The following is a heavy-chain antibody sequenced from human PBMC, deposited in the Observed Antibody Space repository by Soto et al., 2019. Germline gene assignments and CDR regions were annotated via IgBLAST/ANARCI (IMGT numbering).Heavy chain of an antibody. Sequence: SETLSLTCTVSGGSINNYYWSWIRQPPGKGLEWIAYIFSTGTTSYNPSLKSRVSASVDTSKNQVYLHLNSMTAADTAVYYCARDIPYCGGVCHDAFDIWGQGTMVTVSS. CDR1: GGSINNYY. V-gene: IGHV4-4*08. CDR2: IFSTGTT. CDR3: ARDIPYCGGVCHDAFDI. J-gene: IGHJ3*02. D-gene: IGHD2-21*02.